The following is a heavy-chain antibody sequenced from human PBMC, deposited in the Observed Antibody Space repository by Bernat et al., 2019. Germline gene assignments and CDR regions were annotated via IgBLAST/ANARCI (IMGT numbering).Heavy chain of an antibody. CDR3: ARSDFSSSWTNYYYYGMDV. CDR2: ISISGGST. Sequence: VQPGGSLRFSCAASGFTFRNFAMSWVRQAPGKGLDWISSISISGGSTYYADSVKGRFTISRDNAKNTLYLQMNSLRAEDTAVYYCARSDFSSSWTNYYYYGMDVWGQGTTVTVSS. J-gene: IGHJ6*02. D-gene: IGHD6-13*01. V-gene: IGHV3-23*01. CDR1: GFTFRNFA.